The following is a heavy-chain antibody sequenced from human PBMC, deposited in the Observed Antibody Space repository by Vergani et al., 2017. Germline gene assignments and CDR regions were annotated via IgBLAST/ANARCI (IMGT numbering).Heavy chain of an antibody. CDR1: GGSISSSNW. CDR2: IYHSGST. D-gene: IGHD3-22*01. CDR3: ARVYYYDSSGYYLKGAFDI. Sequence: QVQLQESGPGLVKPSETLSLTCAVSGGSISSSNWWSWVRQPPGKGLEWIGEIYHSGSTNYNPSLKSRVTISVDKSKNQFSLKLSSVTAADTAVYYCARVYYYDSSGYYLKGAFDIWGQGTMVTVSS. J-gene: IGHJ3*02. V-gene: IGHV4-4*02.